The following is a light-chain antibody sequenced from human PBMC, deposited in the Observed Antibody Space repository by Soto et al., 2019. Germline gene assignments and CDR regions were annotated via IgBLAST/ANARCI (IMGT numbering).Light chain of an antibody. CDR1: QGISNY. V-gene: IGKV1-27*01. J-gene: IGKJ1*01. CDR2: AAS. Sequence: DIQMTQSPASLSASVGDRVIITCRASQGISNYLAWFQQKPGKTPKLLIYAASTLQSGVPSRFSGGGSVTDFTLSISSLQPEDVATYYCQRYNSAPWTFGQGTKVEIK. CDR3: QRYNSAPWT.